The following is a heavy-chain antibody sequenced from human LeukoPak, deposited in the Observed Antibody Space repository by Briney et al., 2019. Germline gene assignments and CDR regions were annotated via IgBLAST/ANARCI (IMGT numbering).Heavy chain of an antibody. CDR2: IRSKAYGGTT. J-gene: IGHJ6*02. CDR1: GFTFGDYA. V-gene: IGHV3-49*04. CDR3: RGDSSGYYSDYGMDV. Sequence: GGSLRLSCTASGFTFGDYAMSWVRQAPGKGLEWVSFIRSKAYGGTTEYAASVKGRFTISRDDSKSIAYLQMNSLKTENTAVYYCRGDSSGYYSDYGMDVWGLGTTVTVSS. D-gene: IGHD3-22*01.